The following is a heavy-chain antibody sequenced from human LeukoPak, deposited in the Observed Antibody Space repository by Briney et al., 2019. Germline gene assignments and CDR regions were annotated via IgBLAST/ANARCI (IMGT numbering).Heavy chain of an antibody. CDR2: ISGSGAST. J-gene: IGHJ2*01. Sequence: GGSLRLSCAASRFTFSSFDMGWVRQTQGKGLEWVSSISGSGASTNYADSVTGRSTISRGNSNNTLHLQMNSLRAADTAVYYCAKDGLRFLEWYLGYFDLWGRGTLVTVSS. D-gene: IGHD3-3*01. CDR3: AKDGLRFLEWYLGYFDL. V-gene: IGHV3-23*01. CDR1: RFTFSSFD.